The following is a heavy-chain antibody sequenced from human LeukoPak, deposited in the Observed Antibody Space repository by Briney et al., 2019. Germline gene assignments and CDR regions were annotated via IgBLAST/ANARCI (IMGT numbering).Heavy chain of an antibody. Sequence: GGSLRLSCAASGFNFGSQWMHWARQAPGKGLVWVSRITGDGSSTSYADSVKGRFTISRDTAENTLYLQMNSLRAEDTAVYYCARGGGYAWDYWGQGTLVTVSS. CDR3: ARGGGYAWDY. D-gene: IGHD5-12*01. CDR1: GFNFGSQW. J-gene: IGHJ4*02. V-gene: IGHV3-74*01. CDR2: ITGDGSST.